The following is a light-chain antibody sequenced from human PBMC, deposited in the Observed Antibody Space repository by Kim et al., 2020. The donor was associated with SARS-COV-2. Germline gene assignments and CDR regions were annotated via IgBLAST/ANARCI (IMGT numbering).Light chain of an antibody. J-gene: IGKJ5*01. CDR2: GTS. CDR1: QGVRDNY. V-gene: IGKV3-20*01. Sequence: SLGDAATLSCRASQGVRDNYTSWYQQKPGQPPSLIIYGTSTRATGIPDRFSGSAAGKDFTLTISRQEPEDFAVYYCQQYGGSITFGQGTRLEIK. CDR3: QQYGGSIT.